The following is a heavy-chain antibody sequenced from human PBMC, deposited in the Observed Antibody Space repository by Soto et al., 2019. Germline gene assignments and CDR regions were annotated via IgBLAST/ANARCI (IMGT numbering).Heavy chain of an antibody. CDR1: TFSLSDYY. V-gene: IGHV3-11*06. CDR3: ARSSHRGYFFDN. Sequence: QVQLVESGGGLVKPGGSLRLSCAASTFSLSDYYMSWIRHAPGRGLEWVAYSSSTTSYTNYADSVKGQFTILRDNAKNSLYLQMKSLRGEDTAVYYCARSSHRGYFFDNWGQGTLVTVSS. D-gene: IGHD5-18*01. CDR2: SSSTTSYT. J-gene: IGHJ4*02.